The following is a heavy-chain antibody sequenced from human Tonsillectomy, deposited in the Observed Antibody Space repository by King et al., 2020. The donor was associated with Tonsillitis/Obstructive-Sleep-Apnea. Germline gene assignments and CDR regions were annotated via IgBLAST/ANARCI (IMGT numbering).Heavy chain of an antibody. CDR1: GFTFSSYS. Sequence: VQLVESGGGLVKPGGSLRLSCAASGFTFSSYSMNWVRQAPGKGLEWVSSISSRSSYIYYADSLKGRFTISRDNAKNSLYLQMNSLRAEDTAFYYCARADLGELSSPDAFDIWGQGTMVTVSS. V-gene: IGHV3-21*01. J-gene: IGHJ3*02. CDR3: ARADLGELSSPDAFDI. D-gene: IGHD3-16*02. CDR2: ISSRSSYI.